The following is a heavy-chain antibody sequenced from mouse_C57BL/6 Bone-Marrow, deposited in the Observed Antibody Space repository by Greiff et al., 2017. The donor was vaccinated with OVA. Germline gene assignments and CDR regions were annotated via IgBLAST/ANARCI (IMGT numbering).Heavy chain of an antibody. Sequence: EVQLQQSGPELVKPGASVKISCKASGYTFTDYYMNWVKQSHGKSLEWIGDINPNNGGTSYNQKFKGKATLTVDKSSSTAYMELRSLTSEDSAVYYGAYLLRVFDNWGQGTTLTVSS. J-gene: IGHJ2*01. V-gene: IGHV1-26*01. CDR2: INPNNGGT. CDR1: GYTFTDYY. D-gene: IGHD1-1*01. CDR3: AYLLRVFDN.